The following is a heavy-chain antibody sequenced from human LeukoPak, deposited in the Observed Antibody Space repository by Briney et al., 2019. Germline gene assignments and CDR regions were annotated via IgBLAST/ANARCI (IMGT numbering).Heavy chain of an antibody. V-gene: IGHV3-9*01. CDR2: ISWNSGSI. D-gene: IGHD5-12*01. CDR3: AKEFRRLRWVLWYFDL. Sequence: GGSLRLSCAASGFTFDDYAMHWVRQAPGKGLEWVSGISWNSGSIGYADSVKGRFTISRDNAKNSLYLQMNSLRAEDTALYYCAKEFRRLRWVLWYFDLWGRGTLVTVSS. J-gene: IGHJ2*01. CDR1: GFTFDDYA.